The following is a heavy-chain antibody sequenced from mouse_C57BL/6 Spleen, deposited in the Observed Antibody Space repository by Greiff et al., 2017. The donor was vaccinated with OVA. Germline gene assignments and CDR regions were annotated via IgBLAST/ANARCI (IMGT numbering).Heavy chain of an antibody. CDR1: GYSITSGYY. CDR2: ISYDGSN. CDR3: AREVYDGYYWFAY. Sequence: EVKLLESGPGLVKPSQSLSLTCSVTGYSITSGYYWNWIRQFPGNKLEWMGYISYDGSNNYNPSLKNRISITRDTSKNQFFLKLNSVTTEDTATYYCAREVYDGYYWFAYWGQGTLVTVSA. J-gene: IGHJ3*01. D-gene: IGHD2-3*01. V-gene: IGHV3-6*01.